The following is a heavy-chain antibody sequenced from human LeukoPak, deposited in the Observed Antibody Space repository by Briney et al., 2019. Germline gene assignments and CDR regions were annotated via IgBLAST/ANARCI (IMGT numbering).Heavy chain of an antibody. V-gene: IGHV3-48*01. D-gene: IGHD6-25*01. J-gene: IGHJ6*03. CDR3: ARFAAGGSYYYYMDV. CDR1: GFTFSSYT. CDR2: IGTSSTTI. Sequence: GGSLRLSCAASGFTFSSYTMNWVRHPPGKGLEWVSNIGTSSTTIYYADSVKGRFTISRDNAKNSLYLQMNSLRADDTAVYYCARFAAGGSYYYYMDVWGKGTTVTVSS.